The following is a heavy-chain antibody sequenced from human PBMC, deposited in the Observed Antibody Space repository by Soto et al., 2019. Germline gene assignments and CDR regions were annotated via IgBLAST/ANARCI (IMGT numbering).Heavy chain of an antibody. CDR3: ARNYDFLTGYDY. J-gene: IGHJ4*02. CDR1: GYTFTSYA. Sequence: GASVKVTCKASGYTFTSYAMHWVRQAPGQRLEWMGWINGGHGNTKYSQKFQGRVTITRDPSGSTAYMELSSLRSEDPAVYYCARNYDFLTGYDYWGQGTLVTVSS. V-gene: IGHV1-3*01. CDR2: INGGHGNT. D-gene: IGHD3-9*01.